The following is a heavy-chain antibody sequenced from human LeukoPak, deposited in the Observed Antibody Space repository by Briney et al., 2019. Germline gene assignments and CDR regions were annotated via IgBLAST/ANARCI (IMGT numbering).Heavy chain of an antibody. J-gene: IGHJ4*02. CDR2: INTDGSST. CDR3: ATDRAWGGFDH. CDR1: GFTFSSYW. Sequence: PGGSLRLSCAASGFTFSSYWMHWVRQAPGKGLVWVSRINTDGSSTSYADSVKGRFTISRDNAKNTLYLQMNSLRAEDTAVYYCATDRAWGGFDHWGQGTLVTVSS. D-gene: IGHD3-16*01. V-gene: IGHV3-74*01.